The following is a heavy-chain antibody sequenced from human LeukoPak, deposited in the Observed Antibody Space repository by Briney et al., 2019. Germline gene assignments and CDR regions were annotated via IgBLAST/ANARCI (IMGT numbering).Heavy chain of an antibody. CDR1: GYTFTDFY. J-gene: IGHJ5*02. CDR2: INPNSGDT. V-gene: IGHV1-2*02. D-gene: IGHD2-8*02. CDR3: ARDTVAQSRTGFDL. Sequence: ASVKVSCKASGYTFTDFYIHWVRQAPGQGLEWMGWINPNSGDTTYAQNFQGRVTMTRDNSITTAYMEGSGLRDDDTAVYSCARDTVAQSRTGFDLWGQGTLVTVSS.